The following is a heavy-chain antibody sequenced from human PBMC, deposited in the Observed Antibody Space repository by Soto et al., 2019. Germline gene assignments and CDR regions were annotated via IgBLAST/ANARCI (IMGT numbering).Heavy chain of an antibody. D-gene: IGHD4-17*01. V-gene: IGHV3-33*01. CDR1: GFTFSSYG. J-gene: IGHJ4*02. Sequence: QVQLVESGGGVVQPGRSLRLSCAASGFTFSSYGMHWVRQAPGKGLEWVAVIWYDGSNKYYADSVKGRFTISRDNSKNTLYLQMNSLRAEDTAVYYCARDGVDYGGPFDYWGQGTLVTVSS. CDR2: IWYDGSNK. CDR3: ARDGVDYGGPFDY.